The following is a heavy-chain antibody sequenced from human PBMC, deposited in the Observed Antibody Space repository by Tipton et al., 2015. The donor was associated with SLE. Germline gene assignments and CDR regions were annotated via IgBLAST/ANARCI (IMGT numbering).Heavy chain of an antibody. V-gene: IGHV4-59*01. Sequence: TLSLTCTVSGGSITTYYYNWIRQPPGKQLEWIGHRHYSGTTKYNPSLKSRVTFSVDTSENQVSLRLSSVTAADTAVYYCAKWNSETHGFHPWGQGTMAPLPS. D-gene: IGHD1-1*01. CDR3: AKWNSETHGFHP. J-gene: IGHJ3*01. CDR2: RHYSGTT. CDR1: GGSITTYY.